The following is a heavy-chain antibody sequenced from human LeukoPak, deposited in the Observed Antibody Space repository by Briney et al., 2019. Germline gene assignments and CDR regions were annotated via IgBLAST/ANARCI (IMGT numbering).Heavy chain of an antibody. V-gene: IGHV4-31*03. CDR1: CGSISSGCYY. J-gene: IGHJ3*02. CDR2: IHYSGST. D-gene: IGHD3-10*01. Sequence: PSQTLALTCTVSCGSISSGCYYWSLIQQHPGNGLEWIGYIHYSGSTYYNPSLKSRITISVDTSKNQFSLKLSSVPAADTAVYYCARAVRGPMVRGVPDAFDIWGQGTMVTVSS. CDR3: ARAVRGPMVRGVPDAFDI.